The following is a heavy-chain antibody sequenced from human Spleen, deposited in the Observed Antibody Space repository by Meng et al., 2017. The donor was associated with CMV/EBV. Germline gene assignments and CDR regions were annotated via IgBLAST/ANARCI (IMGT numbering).Heavy chain of an antibody. Sequence: LRLSCTVSGASISTYDISSGDYYWSWVRQPPGKGLEWIGYIYYSGSTYYNPSLKSRVTISVDTSKNQFSLKLSSVTAADTAVYYCARGLRIAANWFDPWGQGTLVTVSS. J-gene: IGHJ5*02. CDR1: GASISTYDISSGDYY. CDR2: IYYSGST. V-gene: IGHV4-31*03. D-gene: IGHD2-15*01. CDR3: ARGLRIAANWFDP.